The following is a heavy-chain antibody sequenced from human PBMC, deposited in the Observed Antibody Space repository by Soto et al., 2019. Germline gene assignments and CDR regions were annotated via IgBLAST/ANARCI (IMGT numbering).Heavy chain of an antibody. V-gene: IGHV2-5*02. J-gene: IGHJ4*02. Sequence: QITLKESGPTLVKPTQTLTLTCTFSGFSLSTSGVGVGWIRQPPGNALAWLALLYWDDDKRYSPSLKSRLTITKDTSKTQVVLTMTNMDPVDTATYDWAHRRRGSYCDYWGQGTLFTVSS. CDR3: AHRRRGSYCDY. D-gene: IGHD3-16*01. CDR1: GFSLSTSGVG. CDR2: LYWDDDK.